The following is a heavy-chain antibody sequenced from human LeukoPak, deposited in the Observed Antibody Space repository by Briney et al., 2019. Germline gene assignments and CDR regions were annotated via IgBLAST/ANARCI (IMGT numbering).Heavy chain of an antibody. J-gene: IGHJ3*01. V-gene: IGHV1-69*06. CDR3: ARSDFMAWNAFDF. CDR1: GGTFSSYA. D-gene: IGHD3/OR15-3a*01. CDR2: IIPIFGTA. Sequence: ASVKVSCKASGGTFSSYAISWVRQAPGQGLEWMGGIIPIFGTANYAQKFQGRVTITADKSTSTAYMELSSLRSEDTAMYYCARSDFMAWNAFDFWGQGTMVTVSS.